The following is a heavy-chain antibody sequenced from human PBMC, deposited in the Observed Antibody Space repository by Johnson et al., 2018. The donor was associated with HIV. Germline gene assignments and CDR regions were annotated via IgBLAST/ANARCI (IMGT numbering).Heavy chain of an antibody. Sequence: VQVVESGGGLVQPGGSLRLSCAASGFTFSSYAMSWVRQSPGKGLEWVSAVSGSGTGTYYADSVKGRVTISRDNSKSTLFLQMNSLRAEDTAVYYCAKARRAYDSRGYYYAYDAFDLWGQGTMVTVSS. D-gene: IGHD3-22*01. CDR2: VSGSGTGT. V-gene: IGHV3-23*04. CDR3: AKARRAYDSRGYYYAYDAFDL. J-gene: IGHJ3*01. CDR1: GFTFSSYA.